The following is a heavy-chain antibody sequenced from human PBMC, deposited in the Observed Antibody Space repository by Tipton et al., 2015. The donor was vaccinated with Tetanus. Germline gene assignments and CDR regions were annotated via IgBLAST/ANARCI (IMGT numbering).Heavy chain of an antibody. J-gene: IGHJ6*02. CDR2: VYNSGST. CDR1: GASISSYY. D-gene: IGHD3-10*01. Sequence: GLVKPSETLSLTCTVSGASISSYYWSWIRQPAGKGLEWIGRVYNSGSTDYNPSLKSRLAMSLDTSKNQFSLKLSSVTAADTAVYYCARATMVRGVLYMDVWGQGTTVTVSS. CDR3: ARATMVRGVLYMDV. V-gene: IGHV4-4*07.